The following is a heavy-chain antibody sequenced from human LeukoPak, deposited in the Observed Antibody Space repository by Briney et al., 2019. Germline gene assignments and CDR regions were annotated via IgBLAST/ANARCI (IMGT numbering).Heavy chain of an antibody. CDR2: IYTSGST. J-gene: IGHJ5*02. CDR1: GGSLISYY. CDR3: ARVWGRATGWFDP. V-gene: IGHV4-4*07. D-gene: IGHD4-11*01. Sequence: SETLSLTCPVAGGSLISYYWSWIRQPAGRGREWIGRIYTSGSTNYNPSIKSRVTISVDTSKTQFSLKLTAVTAADTAVYYCARVWGRATGWFDPWGQGTLVTVSS.